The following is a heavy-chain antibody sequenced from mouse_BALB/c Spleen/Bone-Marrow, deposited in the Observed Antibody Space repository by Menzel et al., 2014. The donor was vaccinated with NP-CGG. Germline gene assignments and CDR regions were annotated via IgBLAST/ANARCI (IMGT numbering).Heavy chain of an antibody. CDR3: ARWEYYAMDY. V-gene: IGHV14-3*02. D-gene: IGHD4-1*01. CDR1: GFNIKDTY. CDR2: IDPANGNT. Sequence: VQLQASGASLLKLGASVKLSCTASGFNIKDTYMHWVKQRPEQGLEWIGRIDPANGNTKYDPKFQGKATITADTSSNTAYLQLSSLTSEDTAVYYCARWEYYAMDYWGQGTSVTVSS. J-gene: IGHJ4*01.